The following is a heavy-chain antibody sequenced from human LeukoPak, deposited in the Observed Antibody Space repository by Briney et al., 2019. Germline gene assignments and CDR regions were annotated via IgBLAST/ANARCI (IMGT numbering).Heavy chain of an antibody. Sequence: GGSLRLSCAASGFTFSNYGMHWVRQAPGKGLEWVAVISYDGSNKYYADSVKGRFTISRYNSKNKLYLQMNSLRAEDTAMYYCAKDRVYYGSGSYSRCDYWGQGTLVTVSS. V-gene: IGHV3-30*18. CDR2: ISYDGSNK. CDR3: AKDRVYYGSGSYSRCDY. D-gene: IGHD3-10*01. CDR1: GFTFSNYG. J-gene: IGHJ4*02.